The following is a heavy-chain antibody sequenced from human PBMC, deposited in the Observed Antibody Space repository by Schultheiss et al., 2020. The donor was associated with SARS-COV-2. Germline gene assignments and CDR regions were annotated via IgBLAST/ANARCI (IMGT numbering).Heavy chain of an antibody. CDR2: ISSGSTYI. D-gene: IGHD1-1*01. V-gene: IGHV3-21*03. CDR1: GFTFSGYG. Sequence: GGSLRLSCAASGFTFSGYGMHWVRQAPGKGLEWVSSISSGSTYIHYTDSMKGRITISRDNAKNSVYLQMNSLRVEDTAVYYCARGAGRGASTVISWWGQGTLVTVSS. CDR3: ARGAGRGASTVISW. J-gene: IGHJ1*01.